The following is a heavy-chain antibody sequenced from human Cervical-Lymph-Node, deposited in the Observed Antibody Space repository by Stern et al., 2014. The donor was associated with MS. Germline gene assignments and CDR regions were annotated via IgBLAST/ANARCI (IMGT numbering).Heavy chain of an antibody. CDR1: GYIFTDYY. CDR2: INPKSGGT. D-gene: IGHD6-6*01. CDR3: TRALRIADRPSPGGHWFDP. Sequence: VQLVESGAEVEKPGASVKVSCKASGYIFTDYYLHWVRQAPGQGLEWIGRINPKSGGTSYAQSFQGRVTLTRDTSITTAYMDLSRLTSDATAVYYCTRALRIADRPSPGGHWFDPWGQGTLVIVSS. J-gene: IGHJ5*02. V-gene: IGHV1-2*02.